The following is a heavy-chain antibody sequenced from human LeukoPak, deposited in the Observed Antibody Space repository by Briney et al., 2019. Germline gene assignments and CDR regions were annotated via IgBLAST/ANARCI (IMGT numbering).Heavy chain of an antibody. CDR3: ARVAGPIDY. CDR1: GYTFTTYD. CDR2: MNPNSGNT. J-gene: IGHJ4*02. Sequence: ASAKVSCKASGYTFTTYDINWVRQATGQGLEWMGWMNPNSGNTGYAHKFQGRVTMTRNTAINTAYMELSSLRSEDTAVYYCARVAGPIDYWGQGTLVTVSS. V-gene: IGHV1-8*01. D-gene: IGHD2-15*01.